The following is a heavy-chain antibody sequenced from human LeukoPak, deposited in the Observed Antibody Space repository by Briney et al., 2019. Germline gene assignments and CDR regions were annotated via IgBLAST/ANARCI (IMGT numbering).Heavy chain of an antibody. CDR1: GFTFSDYY. V-gene: IGHV3-11*06. J-gene: IGHJ4*02. CDR3: AMDAAVKDS. D-gene: IGHD4-17*01. CDR2: ISGSGTYT. Sequence: PGGSLRLSCAASGFTFSDYYMSWIRQAPGKGLEWVSYISGSGTYTNYADSVRGRFTISRDNAKNSLYLQMNSLRAEDTAVYYCAMDAAVKDSWGQGTLVTVSS.